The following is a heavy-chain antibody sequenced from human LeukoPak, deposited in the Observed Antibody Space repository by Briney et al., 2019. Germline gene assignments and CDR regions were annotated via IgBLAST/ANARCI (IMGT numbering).Heavy chain of an antibody. CDR1: GFTFDEYA. V-gene: IGHV3-43*02. CDR2: ISGEGGGT. J-gene: IGHJ4*02. Sequence: PGGSLRLSCAVSGFTFDEYAMDWDRQAEGKGLEWVSRISGEGGGTNYADSGKGRLTIARDNNKNSLYLQMNSLRTDDTALYYCAKVGAYYYDSSGYSLWPLDYWGQGTLVTVSS. CDR3: AKVGAYYYDSSGYSLWPLDY. D-gene: IGHD3-22*01.